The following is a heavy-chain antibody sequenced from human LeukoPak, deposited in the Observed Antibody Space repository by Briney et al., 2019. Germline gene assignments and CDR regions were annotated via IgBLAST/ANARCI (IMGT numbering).Heavy chain of an antibody. Sequence: GGSLRLSCAASGFTFSSYAMSWVRQAPGKGLEWVSAIRGSGGSTYYADSVKGRFTISRDNSKNTLYLQMNSLRAEDTAVYYCAKPLIRSDAFDIWGQGTMVTVSS. CDR1: GFTFSSYA. CDR2: IRGSGGST. V-gene: IGHV3-23*01. J-gene: IGHJ3*02. D-gene: IGHD2-8*01. CDR3: AKPLIRSDAFDI.